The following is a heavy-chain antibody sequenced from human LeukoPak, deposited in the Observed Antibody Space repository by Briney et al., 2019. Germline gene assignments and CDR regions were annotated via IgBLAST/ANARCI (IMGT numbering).Heavy chain of an antibody. CDR1: GGSISSYY. V-gene: IGHV4-59*06. CDR2: IYYSGST. CDR3: AKGGWNYGWFDP. D-gene: IGHD1-7*01. Sequence: PSETLSLTCTVSGGSISSYYWSWIRQPPGKGLEWIGYIYYSGSTYYNLSLKSRVTVSLDTSKNQFSLKLSSVTAADTAVYYCAKGGWNYGWFDPWGQGTLVTVSS. J-gene: IGHJ5*02.